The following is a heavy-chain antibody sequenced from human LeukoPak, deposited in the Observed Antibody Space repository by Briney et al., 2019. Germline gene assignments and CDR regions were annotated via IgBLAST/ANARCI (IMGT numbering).Heavy chain of an antibody. J-gene: IGHJ5*02. Sequence: SETLSLTCTVSGGSMRSQYWSWIRQTPGKGPEWIGLIYYDGATNYNPSLKSRVTISVDTSKNQFSLRLKSVTAADTAVYYCARDGILVPGSDNRFDPWGRGTLVTVSS. D-gene: IGHD6-19*01. CDR3: ARDGILVPGSDNRFDP. CDR2: IYYDGAT. V-gene: IGHV4-59*11. CDR1: GGSMRSQY.